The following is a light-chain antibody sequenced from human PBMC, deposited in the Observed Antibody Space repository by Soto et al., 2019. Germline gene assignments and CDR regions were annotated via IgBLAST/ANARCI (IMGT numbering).Light chain of an antibody. CDR1: QSISNW. J-gene: IGKJ1*01. Sequence: DIQMTQSPSTLSASVGDRVTITCRASQSISNWLAWYQQKPGKPPNLLIYKASILESGVPSRFSGSASGTEFTLTINSLLPDYFATYYCQQYHSYSGTFGQGPQVEIK. V-gene: IGKV1-5*03. CDR2: KAS. CDR3: QQYHSYSGT.